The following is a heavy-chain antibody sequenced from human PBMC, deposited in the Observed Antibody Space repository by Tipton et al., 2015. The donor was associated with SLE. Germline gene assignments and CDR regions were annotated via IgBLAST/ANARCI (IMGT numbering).Heavy chain of an antibody. J-gene: IGHJ6*02. D-gene: IGHD6-19*01. Sequence: TLSLTCTVSGGSISSHYWSWIRQPPGKGLEWIGYIYYSGSTNYNPSLKSRVTISVDTSKNQFSLKLSSVTAADTAVYYCARAVRVSGWSDYYYYYGMDVWGQGTTVTVSS. CDR1: GGSISSHY. CDR3: ARAVRVSGWSDYYYYYGMDV. V-gene: IGHV4-59*11. CDR2: IYYSGST.